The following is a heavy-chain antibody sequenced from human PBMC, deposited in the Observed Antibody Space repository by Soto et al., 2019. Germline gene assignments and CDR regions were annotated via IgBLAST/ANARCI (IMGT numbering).Heavy chain of an antibody. D-gene: IGHD6-13*01. Sequence: PSQTLSLTCAISGDSVSSNSAAWNWIRQSPSRGLEWLGRTYYRSKWYNDYAVSVKSRITMNPDTSKNQFSLQLNSVTPEDTAVDYCARGGVLRQLACSRARGWFDPWGQGTLVTVSS. CDR3: ARGGVLRQLACSRARGWFDP. CDR1: GDSVSSNSAA. CDR2: TYYRSKWYN. J-gene: IGHJ5*02. V-gene: IGHV6-1*01.